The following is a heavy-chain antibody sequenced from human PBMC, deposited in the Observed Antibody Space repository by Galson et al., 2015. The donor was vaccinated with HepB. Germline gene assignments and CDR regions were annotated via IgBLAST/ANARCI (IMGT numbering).Heavy chain of an antibody. V-gene: IGHV3-23*01. J-gene: IGHJ4*02. CDR2: ISGSGGST. Sequence: SLRLSCAASGFTFSSYAMSWVRQAPGKGLEWVSAISGSGGSTYYADSVKGRFTISGDNSKNTLYLQMNSLRAEDTAVYYCAKGRGAVDVFDYWGQGTLVTVSS. CDR3: AKGRGAVDVFDY. D-gene: IGHD6-19*01. CDR1: GFTFSSYA.